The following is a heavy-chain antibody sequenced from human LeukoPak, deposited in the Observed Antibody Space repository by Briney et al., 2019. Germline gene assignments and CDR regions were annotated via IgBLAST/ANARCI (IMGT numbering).Heavy chain of an antibody. D-gene: IGHD5-24*01. V-gene: IGHV3-21*06. Sequence: GGSLRLSCAASGFTFSSYAMNWVRQAPGKGLEWVSYISESSSHTYNADSVKGRFTISRDNAKNSLYLQMNSLRVEDTGIYYCARDRAVKARIGGMDVWGQGTTVIVSS. CDR1: GFTFSSYA. J-gene: IGHJ6*02. CDR3: ARDRAVKARIGGMDV. CDR2: ISESSSHT.